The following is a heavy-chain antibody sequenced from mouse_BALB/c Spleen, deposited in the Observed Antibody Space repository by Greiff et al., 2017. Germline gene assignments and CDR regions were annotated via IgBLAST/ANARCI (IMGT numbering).Heavy chain of an antibody. V-gene: IGHV1S137*01. CDR1: GYTFTDYA. CDR2: ISTYYGDA. CDR3: ARFSDISWFAY. D-gene: IGHD6-2*01. J-gene: IGHJ3*01. Sequence: QVQLQQSGAELVRPGVSVKISCKGSGYTFTDYAMHWVKQSHAKSLEWIGVISTYYGDASYNQKFKGKATMTVDKSSSTAYMELARLTSEDSAIYYCARFSDISWFAYWGQGTLVTVSA.